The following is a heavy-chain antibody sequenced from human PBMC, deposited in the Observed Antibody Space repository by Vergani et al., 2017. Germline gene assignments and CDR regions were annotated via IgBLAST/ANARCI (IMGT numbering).Heavy chain of an antibody. CDR1: GGSISSGGYY. CDR2: IYYSGST. D-gene: IGHD2-21*02. J-gene: IGHJ6*02. V-gene: IGHV4-31*03. Sequence: QVQLEESGPGLVKPSETLSLTCTVSGGSISSGGYYWSWIRQHPGKGLEWIGYIYYSGSTYYNPSLKSRVTISVDTSKNQFSLKLSSVTAADTAVYYCARDPRGYGGDPEDYYYGMDVWGQGTTVTVSS. CDR3: ARDPRGYGGDPEDYYYGMDV.